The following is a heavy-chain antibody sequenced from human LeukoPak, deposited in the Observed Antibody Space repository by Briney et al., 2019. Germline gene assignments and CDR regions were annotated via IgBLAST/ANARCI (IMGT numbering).Heavy chain of an antibody. J-gene: IGHJ3*01. Sequence: GGSLRPSCRASGFTFTTYAINWVRQAPGKGLEWVSGISGGGDKAFYADSVNGRFSISRDNSKNSVSLQMSSLGPDDAALYYCVKDLTLAGTGGGFDVWGQGTRVAVSS. D-gene: IGHD6-13*01. CDR1: GFTFTTYA. CDR2: ISGGGDKA. V-gene: IGHV3-23*01. CDR3: VKDLTLAGTGGGFDV.